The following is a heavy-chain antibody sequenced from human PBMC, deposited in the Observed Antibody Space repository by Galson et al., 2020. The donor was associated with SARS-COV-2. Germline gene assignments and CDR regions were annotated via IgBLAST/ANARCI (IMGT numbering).Heavy chain of an antibody. J-gene: IGHJ6*02. CDR3: ARDGLLGTTYYGLDV. Sequence: SLTCAVSGGSIGSGGYYWNWIRQYPGKGLEWIGYISYTGTTYYSPSLKSRVTISVDMSNNEFSLTLSSVTAADTAVYYCARDGLLGTTYYGLDVWGQGTTVTVS. V-gene: IGHV4-31*11. D-gene: IGHD1-1*01. CDR1: GGSIGSGGYY. CDR2: ISYTGTT.